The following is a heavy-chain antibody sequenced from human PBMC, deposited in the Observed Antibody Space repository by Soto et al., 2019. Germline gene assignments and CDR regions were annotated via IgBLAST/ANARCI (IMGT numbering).Heavy chain of an antibody. Sequence: QVQLVQSGAEVKKPGSSVKVSCKASGGTFSSYAISWVRQAPGQGLEWMGGIIPIFGTPNYAQKFQGRVTITAEESTSTGYMELSSLRSEDTAVYYCAKGRGYSYGNYDYDGMDVWGQGTTVTVSS. CDR2: IIPIFGTP. D-gene: IGHD5-18*01. CDR3: AKGRGYSYGNYDYDGMDV. J-gene: IGHJ6*02. CDR1: GGTFSSYA. V-gene: IGHV1-69*12.